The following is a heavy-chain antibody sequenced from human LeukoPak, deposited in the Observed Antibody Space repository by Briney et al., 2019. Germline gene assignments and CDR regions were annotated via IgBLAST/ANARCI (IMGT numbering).Heavy chain of an antibody. J-gene: IGHJ3*02. V-gene: IGHV3-7*01. CDR1: TFTFSSYS. CDR2: IKQDGSEK. D-gene: IGHD6-19*01. Sequence: GGSLRLSCAASTFTFSSYSMSWVRQAPGKGLEWVANIKQDGSEKYYVDSVKGRFTISRDNAKNSLYLQMNSLRAEDTAVYYCARDKMWLGSDAFDIWGQGTMVTVSS. CDR3: ARDKMWLGSDAFDI.